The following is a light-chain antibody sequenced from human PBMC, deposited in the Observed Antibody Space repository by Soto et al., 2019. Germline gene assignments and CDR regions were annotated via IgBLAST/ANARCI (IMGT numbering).Light chain of an antibody. J-gene: IGLJ1*01. CDR3: SSYTSSSTYV. CDR2: DVS. CDR1: SSDVGGYNY. Sequence: QSVLTQPASVSGSPGQSITISCTGTSSDVGGYNYVSWYQQHPGKAPKVMIYDVSNRPSGVSNRFPGSKSGNTASLSISGLQAEDEADYYCSSYTSSSTYVFGTGTKVTVL. V-gene: IGLV2-14*01.